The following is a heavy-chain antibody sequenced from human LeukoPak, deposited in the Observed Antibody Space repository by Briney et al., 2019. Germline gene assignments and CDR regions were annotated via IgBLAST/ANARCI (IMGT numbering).Heavy chain of an antibody. J-gene: IGHJ4*02. CDR1: GYTFTGYY. V-gene: IGHV1-2*02. D-gene: IGHD6-13*01. CDR3: ARDPQGIAAALTFDY. Sequence: ASVKVSCKASGYTFTGYYMHWVRQAPGQGLEWMGWINPNSGGTNYAQKFQGRVTMTRDTSISTAYRELSRLRSDDTAVYYCARDPQGIAAALTFDYWGQGTLVTVSS. CDR2: INPNSGGT.